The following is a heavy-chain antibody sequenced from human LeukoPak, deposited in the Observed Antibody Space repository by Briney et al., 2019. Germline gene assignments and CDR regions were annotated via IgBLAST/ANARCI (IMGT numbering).Heavy chain of an antibody. J-gene: IGHJ4*02. Sequence: QPEGSLRLSCAASGFTVSSHYMTWVRQAPGKGLEWVSVIYSGGTTYYADSVKGRFTISRDTSKNTLYLQMNSLRAEDTAVYYCARGTTMVHRYDYWGQGTLVTVSS. D-gene: IGHD3-10*01. CDR1: GFTVSSHY. V-gene: IGHV3-53*01. CDR3: ARGTTMVHRYDY. CDR2: IYSGGTT.